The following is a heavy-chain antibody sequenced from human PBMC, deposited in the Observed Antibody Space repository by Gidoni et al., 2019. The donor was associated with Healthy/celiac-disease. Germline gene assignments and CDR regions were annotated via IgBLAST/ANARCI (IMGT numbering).Heavy chain of an antibody. J-gene: IGHJ6*02. Sequence: EVQLVESGGGLVQPGRFLRLSCAASGFTFDDYAIHWVRQAPGKGLEWVSGISWNSGSIGYADSVKGRFTISRDNAKNSLYLQMNSLRAEDTALYYCAKDLHIGIAVATAGDYYYYGMDVWGQGTTVTVSS. CDR1: GFTFDDYA. V-gene: IGHV3-9*01. D-gene: IGHD6-19*01. CDR3: AKDLHIGIAVATAGDYYYYGMDV. CDR2: ISWNSGSI.